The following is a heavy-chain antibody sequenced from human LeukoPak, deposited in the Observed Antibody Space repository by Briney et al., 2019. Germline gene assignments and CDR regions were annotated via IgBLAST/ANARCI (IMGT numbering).Heavy chain of an antibody. Sequence: PGVSLRLSCAASGFTFDDYAMHWVRQAPGKGLEGVSLISGDGGSTYYADSVKGRFTISRDNSKNSLYLQMNSLRTEDTALYYCAKDVGITGTGDYWGQGTLVTVSS. J-gene: IGHJ4*02. CDR2: ISGDGGST. CDR1: GFTFDDYA. CDR3: AKDVGITGTGDY. D-gene: IGHD1-20*01. V-gene: IGHV3-43*02.